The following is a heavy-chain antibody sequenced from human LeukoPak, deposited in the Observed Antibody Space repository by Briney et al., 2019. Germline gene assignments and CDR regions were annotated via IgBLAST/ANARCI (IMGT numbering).Heavy chain of an antibody. D-gene: IGHD3-16*02. CDR2: ISGSGGST. V-gene: IGHV3-23*01. Sequence: GGSLRLSCAASGFTFSSYAMSWVRQAPGKGLEWVSAISGSGGSTYYADSVKDRFTISRDNSKNTLYLQMNSLRAEDTAVYYCAKQGSYRYTVPPMFDYWGQGTLVTVSS. CDR3: AKQGSYRYTVPPMFDY. J-gene: IGHJ4*02. CDR1: GFTFSSYA.